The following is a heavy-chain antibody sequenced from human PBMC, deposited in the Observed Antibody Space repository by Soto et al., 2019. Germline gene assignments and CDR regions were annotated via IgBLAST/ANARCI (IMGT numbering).Heavy chain of an antibody. J-gene: IGHJ6*02. CDR3: ARDFVTMVRGDYYYGMDV. Sequence: QVQLVQSGAEVKKPGASVKVSCKASGYTFTSYGIIWVRQAPGQGLEWMGWISAYNGNTNYAQKLQGRVTKTTDTSTSTAYMELRSLRSDDTAVYYCARDFVTMVRGDYYYGMDVWGQGTTVTVSS. V-gene: IGHV1-18*01. D-gene: IGHD3-10*01. CDR1: GYTFTSYG. CDR2: ISAYNGNT.